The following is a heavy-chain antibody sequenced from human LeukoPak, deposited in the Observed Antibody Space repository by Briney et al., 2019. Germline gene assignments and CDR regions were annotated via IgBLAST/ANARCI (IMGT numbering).Heavy chain of an antibody. Sequence: SETLSLTCTVSGGSISARTYYWGWVRQPPGKGLEWIGSIYYSGNTYYNPSLKSRVTISADTSKNQFSLKLSSVTAADTAVYYCARLRSGWYFDYWGQGTLVTVSS. CDR1: GGSISARTYY. CDR2: IYYSGNT. D-gene: IGHD6-19*01. V-gene: IGHV4-39*01. J-gene: IGHJ4*02. CDR3: ARLRSGWYFDY.